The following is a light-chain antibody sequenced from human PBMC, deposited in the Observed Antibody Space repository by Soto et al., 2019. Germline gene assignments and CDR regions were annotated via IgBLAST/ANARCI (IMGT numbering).Light chain of an antibody. CDR2: GGF. CDR1: QTLRNK. J-gene: IGKJ3*01. V-gene: IGKV3-15*01. CDR3: QQHNAWPLT. Sequence: IVLTQSPGTLSVSPGERVILSCRASQTLRNKLAWYQQKPGQAPRLLIYGGFTRATGIPARFSGSGSGKEFTLTINSLKSEDVAIYYCQQHNAWPLTFGPGTKLDLK.